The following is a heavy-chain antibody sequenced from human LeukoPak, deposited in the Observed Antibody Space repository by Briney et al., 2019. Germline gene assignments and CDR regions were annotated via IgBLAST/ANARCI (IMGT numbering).Heavy chain of an antibody. CDR1: GGSISSGSYY. V-gene: IGHV4-61*02. Sequence: SQTLSLTCTVSGGSISSGSYYWSWIRQPAGKGLEWIGRIYTSGSTNYNLSLKSRVTISVDTSKNQFSLKLSSVTAADTAVYYCARRDDAFDIWGQGTMVTVSS. J-gene: IGHJ3*02. CDR2: IYTSGST. CDR3: ARRDDAFDI.